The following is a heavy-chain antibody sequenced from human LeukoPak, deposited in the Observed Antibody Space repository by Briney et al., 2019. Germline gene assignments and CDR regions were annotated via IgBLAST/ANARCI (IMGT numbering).Heavy chain of an antibody. D-gene: IGHD6-19*01. Sequence: GGSLRLSCAASGFTFSSYSMNWVRQAPGKGLEWVSDISSDSSTIYYADSVKGRFTISRDNAKNSLYLQMNSLRAEDTAVYYCARGSSGWYEGAYYFDYWGQGTLVTVSS. J-gene: IGHJ4*02. CDR3: ARGSSGWYEGAYYFDY. CDR1: GFTFSSYS. V-gene: IGHV3-48*04. CDR2: ISSDSSTI.